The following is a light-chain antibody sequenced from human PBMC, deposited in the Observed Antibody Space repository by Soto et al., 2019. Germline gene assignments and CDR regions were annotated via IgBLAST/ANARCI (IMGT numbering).Light chain of an antibody. J-gene: IGKJ5*01. CDR1: STVSRY. Sequence: EIVLTQSPATLSLSPGERATLSCSSRSTVSRYLAWYQQKPGQAPRLLIYDASNRDTGIPARFSGSGSGTDFTLTISSLEPEDFAVYYCQQRSNWPPITFGQGTRLEIK. CDR2: DAS. V-gene: IGKV3-11*01. CDR3: QQRSNWPPIT.